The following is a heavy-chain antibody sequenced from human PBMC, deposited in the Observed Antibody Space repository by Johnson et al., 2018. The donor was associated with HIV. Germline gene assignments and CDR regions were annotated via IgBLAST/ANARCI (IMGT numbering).Heavy chain of an antibody. J-gene: IGHJ3*02. CDR2: ISGSGGTT. CDR1: GFTFSNYA. D-gene: IGHD6-13*01. Sequence: VQLVESGGGVVQPGRSLRLSCAASGFTFSNYAMNWVRQAPGKGLEWVSTISGSGGTTYYADSVKGRFTISRDNSKNTLYLQMNSLRAEDTAVYYCARDQIAAAGAFDIWGQGTMVTVSS. CDR3: ARDQIAAAGAFDI. V-gene: IGHV3-23*04.